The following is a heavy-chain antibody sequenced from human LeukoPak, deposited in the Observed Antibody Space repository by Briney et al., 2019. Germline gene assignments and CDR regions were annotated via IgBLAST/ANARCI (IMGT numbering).Heavy chain of an antibody. CDR1: GFTFDDYA. D-gene: IGHD6-19*01. J-gene: IGHJ6*03. Sequence: GRSLRLSCAASGFTFDDYAMHWVRQAPGKGLEWVSGISWNSGSIGYADSVKGRFTISRDNAKNSLYLQMNSLRAEDMALYYCAKAAVAGTFDYYYYMDVWGKGTTVTVSS. V-gene: IGHV3-9*03. CDR2: ISWNSGSI. CDR3: AKAAVAGTFDYYYYMDV.